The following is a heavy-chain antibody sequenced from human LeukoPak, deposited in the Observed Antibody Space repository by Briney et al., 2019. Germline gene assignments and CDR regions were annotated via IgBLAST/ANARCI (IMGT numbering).Heavy chain of an antibody. CDR1: GGSISSSGYY. D-gene: IGHD3-10*01. CDR2: IYYSGST. V-gene: IGHV4-31*03. J-gene: IGHJ6*02. CDR3: ARDAEYYYGSGSYSSGIDV. Sequence: SQTLSLTCTVSGGSISSSGYYWSWIRQHPGKGLEWIGYIYYSGSTYYNPSLKGRVTISVDTSKNQFSLKLSSVTAADTAVYYCARDAEYYYGSGSYSSGIDVWGQRTTVTVSS.